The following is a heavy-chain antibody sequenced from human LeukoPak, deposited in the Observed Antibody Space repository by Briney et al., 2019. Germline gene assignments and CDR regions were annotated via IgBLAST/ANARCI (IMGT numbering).Heavy chain of an antibody. V-gene: IGHV3-21*01. CDR2: ISSSSSYI. Sequence: KPGGSLRLSCAASGFTFSSYSMNWVRQAPGKGLEWVSSISSSSSYIYYADSVKGRFTISRDNAKNSLYLQMNSLGAEDTAVYYCARALPSPLYSGGYADAFDIWGQGTMVTVSS. CDR1: GFTFSSYS. J-gene: IGHJ3*02. CDR3: ARALPSPLYSGGYADAFDI. D-gene: IGHD1-26*01.